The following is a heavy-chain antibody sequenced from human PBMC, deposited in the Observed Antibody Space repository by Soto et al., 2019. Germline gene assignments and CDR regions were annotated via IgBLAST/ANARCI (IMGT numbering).Heavy chain of an antibody. V-gene: IGHV4-39*01. CDR1: GGSISSSGLY. J-gene: IGHJ3*02. CDR3: ARYRDCSGGSCWLNAFDI. CDR2: IYYSGST. Sequence: SETLSLTCTVSGGSISSSGLYWGWIRQPPGEGLEWIATIYYSGSTYYNPSLKSRVTISVDTSKNQFSLKLSSVTAADTAVYYCARYRDCSGGSCWLNAFDIWGQGTMVTVSS. D-gene: IGHD2-15*01.